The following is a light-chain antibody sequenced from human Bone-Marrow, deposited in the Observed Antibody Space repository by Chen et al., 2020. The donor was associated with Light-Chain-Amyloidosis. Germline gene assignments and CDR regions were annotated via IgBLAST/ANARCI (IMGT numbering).Light chain of an antibody. CDR1: DLPTKY. CDR2: RDT. J-gene: IGLJ2*01. CDR3: QSADSSGTYEVI. Sequence: SYELTQPPSVSVSPGQTARITCSGDDLPTKYAYWYQQKPGQAPVLVIHRDTERPSGISERFSGYSSGTTATLTISGVQAEDAADYHCQSADSSGTYEVIFGGGTKLTVL. V-gene: IGLV3-25*03.